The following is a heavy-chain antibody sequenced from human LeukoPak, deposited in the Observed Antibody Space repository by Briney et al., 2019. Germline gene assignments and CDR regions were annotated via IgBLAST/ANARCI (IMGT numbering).Heavy chain of an antibody. Sequence: GGSLRLSCAASGFTFSNYWMSWVRQAPGKGLEWVGNINQDGRAKYYVDSVKGRFTISRDSAKSSVYLQMNSLRDEDTAVYYCASSHDSSGNDWGQGTLVTVSS. D-gene: IGHD3-22*01. V-gene: IGHV3-7*01. J-gene: IGHJ4*02. CDR1: GFTFSNYW. CDR3: ASSHDSSGND. CDR2: INQDGRAK.